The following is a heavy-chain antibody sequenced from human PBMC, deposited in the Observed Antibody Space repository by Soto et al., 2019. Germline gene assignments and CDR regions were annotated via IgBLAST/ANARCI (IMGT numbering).Heavy chain of an antibody. D-gene: IGHD6-19*01. CDR2: FNAGNGNT. Sequence: QVQLVQSGAEEKKPGASVKVSCKAYGYTFTGYAMHWVRQAPGQRLEWMGWFNAGNGNTKYSQKFQGRVTITRDTSASTAYMELSSLRSEDSAVYYCARAVAVPADFDYWGQGTLVTVSS. CDR1: GYTFTGYA. J-gene: IGHJ4*02. V-gene: IGHV1-3*05. CDR3: ARAVAVPADFDY.